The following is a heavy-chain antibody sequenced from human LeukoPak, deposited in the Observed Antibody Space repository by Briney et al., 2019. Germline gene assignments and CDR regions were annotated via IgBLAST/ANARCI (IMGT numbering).Heavy chain of an antibody. CDR2: INPNSGGT. CDR1: GYTFTGYY. J-gene: IGHJ6*04. D-gene: IGHD3-10*01. CDR3: ARGDFIRLITMVRGVIPPDYYYHGMDV. V-gene: IGHV1-2*04. Sequence: ASVKVSCKASGYTFTGYYMHWVRQAPGQGLEWMGWINPNSGGTNYAQKFQGWVTMTRDTSISTAYMELSRLRSDDTAVYYCARGDFIRLITMVRGVIPPDYYYHGMDVWGKGTTVTVSS.